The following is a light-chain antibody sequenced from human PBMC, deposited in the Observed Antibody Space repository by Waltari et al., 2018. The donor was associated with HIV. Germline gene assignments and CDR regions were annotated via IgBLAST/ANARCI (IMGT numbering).Light chain of an antibody. V-gene: IGKV1-5*03. J-gene: IGKJ1*01. CDR2: EAS. Sequence: IQMTQSPSTLSASLGDRVTITCRASQSISRWLAWYQQKPGQVPKVLIYEASSLESEVPSRFSGSGSGTEFTLTISSLQPDDFATYYCQQYTTTWTFGQGTKVEIK. CDR3: QQYTTTWT. CDR1: QSISRW.